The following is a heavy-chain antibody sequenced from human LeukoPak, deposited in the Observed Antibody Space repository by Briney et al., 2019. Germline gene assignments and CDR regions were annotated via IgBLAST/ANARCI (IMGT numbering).Heavy chain of an antibody. CDR1: GFTFSSYA. J-gene: IGHJ4*02. V-gene: IGHV3-23*01. CDR3: AKGPLPRIDY. CDR2: INSNGGST. Sequence: GGTLRLSCAASGFTFSSYAMNWVRQAPGKGLEWVSAINSNGGSTYYADSVKGRFTISRDNSKNTLYLQMNSLRAEDTAVYYCAKGPLPRIDYWGQGTLVTVSS.